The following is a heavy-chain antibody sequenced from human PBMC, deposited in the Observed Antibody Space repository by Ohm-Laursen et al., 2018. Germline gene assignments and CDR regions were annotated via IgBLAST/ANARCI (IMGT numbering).Heavy chain of an antibody. Sequence: SLRLSCAASGFTFSNYWMSWVRQTPGKGLEWVANIKQDGGEKNFADSVKGRFTISRDNAKNSLYLQVNSLRAEDTAVYYCARGGSHWFFDYWGQGTLVTVSS. CDR3: ARGGSHWFFDY. CDR1: GFTFSNYW. V-gene: IGHV3-7*01. J-gene: IGHJ4*02. CDR2: IKQDGGEK. D-gene: IGHD1-26*01.